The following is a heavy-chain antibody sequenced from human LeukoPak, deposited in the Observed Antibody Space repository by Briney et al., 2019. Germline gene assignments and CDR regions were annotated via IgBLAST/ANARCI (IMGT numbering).Heavy chain of an antibody. J-gene: IGHJ4*02. CDR2: MYYSGST. Sequence: SETLSLTCTVSGGSISNYYWSWIRQAPGKGLEWIGYMYYSGSTDYNPSLKSRVTMSVDTSKNQFSLKLSSVTAADTAVYYCARGLGSLDYWGQGTLVTVSS. D-gene: IGHD4-11*01. CDR3: ARGLGSLDY. V-gene: IGHV4-59*12. CDR1: GGSISNYY.